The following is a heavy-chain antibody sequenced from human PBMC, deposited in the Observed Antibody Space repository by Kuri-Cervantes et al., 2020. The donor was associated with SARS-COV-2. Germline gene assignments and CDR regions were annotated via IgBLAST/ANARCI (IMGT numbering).Heavy chain of an antibody. CDR2: IYTSGST. V-gene: IGHV4-39*07. D-gene: IGHD2-15*01. CDR3: ARGRRYCSGGSCWRYYYYYMDV. Sequence: SETLSLTCTVSGGSISSSSYYWGWIRQPPGKGLEWIGRIYTSGSTNYNPSLKSRVTISVDTSKNQFSLKLSSVTAADTAVYYCARGRRYCSGGSCWRYYYYYMDVWGKGTTVTVSS. CDR1: GGSISSSSYY. J-gene: IGHJ6*03.